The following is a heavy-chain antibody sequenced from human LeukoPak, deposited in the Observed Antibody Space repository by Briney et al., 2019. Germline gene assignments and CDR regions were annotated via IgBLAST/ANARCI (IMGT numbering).Heavy chain of an antibody. CDR3: ARVVVSSSSDYFDY. CDR2: ISHDGGNK. Sequence: GGSLRLSCAASGFTFSSYSMNWVRQAPGKGLEWVAVISHDGGNKYYADSVKGRFTISRDNSKNTLYLQMNSLRAEDTAVYYCARVVVSSSSDYFDYWGQGTLVTVSS. V-gene: IGHV3-30*03. D-gene: IGHD6-6*01. CDR1: GFTFSSYS. J-gene: IGHJ4*02.